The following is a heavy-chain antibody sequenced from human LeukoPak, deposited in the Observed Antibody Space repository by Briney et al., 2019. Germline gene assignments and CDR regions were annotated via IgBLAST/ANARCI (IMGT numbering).Heavy chain of an antibody. V-gene: IGHV4-59*01. Sequence: SETLSLTCTVSGGSISSYYWSWVRQPPGKGLECIGYISYSGSTNYNPSLKSRVAISVDTSKNQFSLKVSSVTAADTAVYYCARVRYPPGSYYYYGMDVWGQGTTVTVSS. CDR1: GGSISSYY. CDR2: ISYSGST. D-gene: IGHD1-1*01. J-gene: IGHJ6*02. CDR3: ARVRYPPGSYYYYGMDV.